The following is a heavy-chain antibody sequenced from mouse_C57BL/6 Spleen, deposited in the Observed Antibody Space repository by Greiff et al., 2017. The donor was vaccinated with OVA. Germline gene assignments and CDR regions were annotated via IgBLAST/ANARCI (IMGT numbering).Heavy chain of an antibody. CDR2: ISGGGGNT. CDR1: GFTFSSYT. Sequence: EVQGVESGGGLVKPGGSLKLSCAASGFTFSSYTMSWVRQTPEKRLEWVATISGGGGNTYYPDSVKGRFTISRDNAKNTLYLQMSSLRSEDTALYYCARRPLYGSSYWYFDVWGTGTTVTVSS. CDR3: ARRPLYGSSYWYFDV. V-gene: IGHV5-9*01. J-gene: IGHJ1*03. D-gene: IGHD1-1*01.